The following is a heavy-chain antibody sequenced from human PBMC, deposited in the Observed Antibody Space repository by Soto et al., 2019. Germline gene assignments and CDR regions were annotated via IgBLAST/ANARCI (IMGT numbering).Heavy chain of an antibody. V-gene: IGHV1-46*01. D-gene: IGHD2-15*01. CDR3: ARSRYSQESGMWFDP. J-gene: IGHJ5*02. CDR2: INPSGGST. Sequence: ASVKVSCKASGYTFTSYYMHWVRQAPGQGLEWMGIINPSGGSTSYAQKFQGRVTMTRDTSTSTVYMELSSLRSEDTAVYYCARSRYSQESGMWFDPWGQGTLVTVSS. CDR1: GYTFTSYY.